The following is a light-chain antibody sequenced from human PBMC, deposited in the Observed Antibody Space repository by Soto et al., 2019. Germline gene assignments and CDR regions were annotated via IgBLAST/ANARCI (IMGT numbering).Light chain of an antibody. V-gene: IGKV3-20*01. J-gene: IGKJ1*01. CDR1: QSVSSSY. Sequence: ETVLPQSLGTLSLSPGEGDTVSFRASQSVSSSYLAWYQQKRGQAPRLLIYGASNRATGVPDRFSGSGSGTDFTLSISRLEPEDFAVYYCHQYGSSRTFGQGTKVDIK. CDR2: GAS. CDR3: HQYGSSRT.